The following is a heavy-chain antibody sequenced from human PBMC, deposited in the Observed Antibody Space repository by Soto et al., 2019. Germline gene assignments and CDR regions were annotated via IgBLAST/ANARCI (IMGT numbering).Heavy chain of an antibody. CDR3: ARLARSGGSCYSCPLADY. J-gene: IGHJ4*02. CDR1: GGSISSSSYY. Sequence: SETLSLTCTVSGGSISSSSYYWGWIRQPPGKGLEWIGSIYYSGSTYYNPSLKSRVTISVDTSKNQFSLKLSSVTAADTAVYYCARLARSGGSCYSCPLADYWGQGTLVTVSS. CDR2: IYYSGST. V-gene: IGHV4-39*01. D-gene: IGHD2-15*01.